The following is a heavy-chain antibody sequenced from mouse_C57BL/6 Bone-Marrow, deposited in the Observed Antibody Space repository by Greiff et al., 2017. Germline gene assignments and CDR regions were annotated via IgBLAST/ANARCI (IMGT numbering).Heavy chain of an antibody. CDR3: ARGRRGSYGYFDV. CDR1: GYTFTSYW. CDR2: IDPSDSYT. D-gene: IGHD1-1*01. V-gene: IGHV1-69*01. Sequence: QVQLQQPGAELVMPGASVKLSCKASGYTFTSYWMHWVKQRPGQGLEWIGEIDPSDSYTNYNQKFKGKSTLTVDKSSSTAYMQLSSLTSEDSAVYYCARGRRGSYGYFDVWGTGTTVTVSS. J-gene: IGHJ1*03.